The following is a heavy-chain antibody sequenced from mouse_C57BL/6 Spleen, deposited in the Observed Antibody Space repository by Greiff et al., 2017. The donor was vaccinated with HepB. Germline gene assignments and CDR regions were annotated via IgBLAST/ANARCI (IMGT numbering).Heavy chain of an antibody. J-gene: IGHJ2*01. CDR2: IYPSDSET. V-gene: IGHV1-61*01. CDR3: ARGYYGYFDY. D-gene: IGHD2-1*01. CDR1: GYTFTSYW. Sequence: VQLQQPGAELVRPGSSVKLSCKASGYTFTSYWMDWVKQRPGQGLEWIGNIYPSDSETHYNQKFKDKATLTVDKSSSTAYMQLSSLTSEDSAVYYCARGYYGYFDYWGQGTTLTVSS.